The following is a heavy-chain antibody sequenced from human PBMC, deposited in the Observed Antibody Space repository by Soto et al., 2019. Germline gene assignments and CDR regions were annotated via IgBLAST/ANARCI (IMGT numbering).Heavy chain of an antibody. V-gene: IGHV4-59*12. Sequence: SETLSLTCTVSGGSISSSYWSWIRQPPGKGLEWLAYIYDDGSANYNPSLKSRATMSADTSRNQFSLKLNSVTAADTAVYYCARGGQDFWSGPFDYWGQGALVTVSS. CDR2: IYDDGSA. D-gene: IGHD3-3*01. CDR3: ARGGQDFWSGPFDY. J-gene: IGHJ4*02. CDR1: GGSISSSY.